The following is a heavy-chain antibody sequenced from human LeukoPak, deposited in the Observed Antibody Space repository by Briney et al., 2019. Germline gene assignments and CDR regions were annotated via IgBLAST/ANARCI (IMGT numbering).Heavy chain of an antibody. D-gene: IGHD2-2*02. Sequence: GGSLRLSCAASGFTFGSYAMSWVRQAPGKGLEWVSAISGSGGSTYYADSVKGRFTISRDNSKNTLYLQMNSLRAEDTAVYYCAKISSGTSCYKIWGQGTLVTVSS. V-gene: IGHV3-23*01. CDR2: ISGSGGST. CDR3: AKISSGTSCYKI. J-gene: IGHJ4*02. CDR1: GFTFGSYA.